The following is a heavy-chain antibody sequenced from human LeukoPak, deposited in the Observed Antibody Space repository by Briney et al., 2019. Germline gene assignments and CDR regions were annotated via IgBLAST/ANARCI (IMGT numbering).Heavy chain of an antibody. CDR1: GGTFNSYA. Sequence: ASVKVSCKASGGTFNSYAISWVRQAPGQGLEWMGGIIPIFGTANYAQKFQGRVTITADESTSTAYMELSSLRSEDTAVYYCARDRYCSSTSCYYHDAFDIWGQGTMVTVSS. V-gene: IGHV1-69*13. D-gene: IGHD2-2*01. J-gene: IGHJ3*02. CDR2: IIPIFGTA. CDR3: ARDRYCSSTSCYYHDAFDI.